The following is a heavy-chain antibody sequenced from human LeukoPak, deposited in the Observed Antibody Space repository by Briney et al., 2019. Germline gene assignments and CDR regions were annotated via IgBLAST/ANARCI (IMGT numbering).Heavy chain of an antibody. V-gene: IGHV1-69*06. J-gene: IGHJ4*02. Sequence: SVKVSCKASGGTFSSYAISWVRQAPGQGLERMGGIIPIFGTANYAQKFQGRVTITADKSTSTAYMELSSLRSEDTAVYYCARGTVRGEIYYFDYWGQGTLVTVSS. CDR2: IIPIFGTA. CDR3: ARGTVRGEIYYFDY. D-gene: IGHD3-16*01. CDR1: GGTFSSYA.